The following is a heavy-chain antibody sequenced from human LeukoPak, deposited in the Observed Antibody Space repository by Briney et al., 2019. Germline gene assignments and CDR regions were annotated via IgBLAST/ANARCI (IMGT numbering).Heavy chain of an antibody. J-gene: IGHJ6*02. Sequence: GGSLRLSCAASGFTFSSYAMHWVRQAPGKGLERVAVISYDGSNKYYADSVKGRFTISRDNSKNTLYLQMNSLRAEDTAVYYCKRSSSYGMDVWGQGTTVTVSS. D-gene: IGHD6-13*01. V-gene: IGHV3-30-3*01. CDR2: ISYDGSNK. CDR3: KRSSSYGMDV. CDR1: GFTFSSYA.